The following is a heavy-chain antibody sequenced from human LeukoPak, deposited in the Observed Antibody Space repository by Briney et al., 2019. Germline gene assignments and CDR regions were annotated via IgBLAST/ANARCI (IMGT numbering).Heavy chain of an antibody. D-gene: IGHD2-15*01. CDR1: GYTFTGYY. J-gene: IGHJ4*02. CDR3: AREPPALVAAPPDY. Sequence: ASVKVSCKASGYTFTGYYMHWVRQAPGQGLEWMGWINPNSGGTNYAQNFQGRVTMTRDTSISTAYMDLSRLKSDDTAVYYCAREPPALVAAPPDYWGQGTLVTVSS. V-gene: IGHV1-2*02. CDR2: INPNSGGT.